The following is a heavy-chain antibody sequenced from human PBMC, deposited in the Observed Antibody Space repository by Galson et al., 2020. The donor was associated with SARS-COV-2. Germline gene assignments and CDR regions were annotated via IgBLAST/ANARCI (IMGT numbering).Heavy chain of an antibody. V-gene: IGHV3-11*01. D-gene: IGHD2-21*02. CDR1: GFNFSDYY. Sequence: GGSLRLSCAVSGFNFSDYYMNWIRQTPGKGLEWLSYISSSGSTIYYADSVNGRFTISRDNAKNSLYLQMNSLRAEDTAVYYCARDLVVTRDELFDFDYWGQGTLVTVSS. J-gene: IGHJ4*02. CDR3: ARDLVVTRDELFDFDY. CDR2: ISSSGSTI.